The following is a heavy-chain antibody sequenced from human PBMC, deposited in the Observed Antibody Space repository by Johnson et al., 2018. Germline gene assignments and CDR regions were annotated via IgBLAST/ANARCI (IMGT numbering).Heavy chain of an antibody. CDR2: MSYDGSNK. J-gene: IGHJ1*01. CDR3: AKGEGVGELLEYFQY. D-gene: IGHD3-10*01. CDR1: GFTFSTYV. Sequence: QVQLVQSGGGVVQPGRSLRLSCAASGFTFSTYVMNWVRQAPGKGLEWVAVMSYDGSNKYYADSVKGRFTISRDNSKNTVYLEMNSRRAEDTAVYYCAKGEGVGELLEYFQYGGQGTLVTVSS. V-gene: IGHV3-30*18.